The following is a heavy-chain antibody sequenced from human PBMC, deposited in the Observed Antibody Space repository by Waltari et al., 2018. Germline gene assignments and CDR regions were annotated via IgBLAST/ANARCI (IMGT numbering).Heavy chain of an antibody. J-gene: IGHJ6*02. V-gene: IGHV3-48*02. CDR1: GLPCSTHI. Sequence: EVQLVESGGGLVPPGGLLNLSCAASGLPCSTHIMHWVRQAPGKGLEWVSYIGSGSRTIYYADSVKGQFTISRDNAKNSLYLQMNSLRDEDTAVYYCARGVSMDVWGQGTTVTVSS. CDR3: ARGVSMDV. CDR2: IGSGSRTI. D-gene: IGHD3-10*01.